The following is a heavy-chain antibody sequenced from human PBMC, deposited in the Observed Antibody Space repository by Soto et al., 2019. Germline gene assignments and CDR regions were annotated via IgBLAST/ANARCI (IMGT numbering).Heavy chain of an antibody. Sequence: EAQLVESGGGLVTPGESLRLSCVASGFTFSNAWMSWVRQVPGKGLEWIGRITSKSAGATTAYAAPVTGRFTVSRDDLKNTLNLQVNSLKTEDTGIYYCYTEHTHFMAHWGQGSLVTVSS. CDR3: YTEHTHFMAH. J-gene: IGHJ4*02. CDR2: ITSKSAGATT. D-gene: IGHD3-3*02. V-gene: IGHV3-15*01. CDR1: GFTFSNAW.